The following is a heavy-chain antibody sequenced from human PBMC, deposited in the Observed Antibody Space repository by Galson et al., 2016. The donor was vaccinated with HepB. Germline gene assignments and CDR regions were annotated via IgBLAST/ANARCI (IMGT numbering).Heavy chain of an antibody. CDR3: ATGETVTGSRYYYYGMDV. V-gene: IGHV3-30*03. J-gene: IGHJ6*02. D-gene: IGHD4-17*01. Sequence: SLRLSCAASGFTFSSYGMHWVRQAPGKGLEWVAVISHDGSGKYYADSVKGRLTISRDNSKNTLYLQMNSLRTEDTAVYYCATGETVTGSRYYYYGMDVWGQGTTVTVSS. CDR2: ISHDGSGK. CDR1: GFTFSSYG.